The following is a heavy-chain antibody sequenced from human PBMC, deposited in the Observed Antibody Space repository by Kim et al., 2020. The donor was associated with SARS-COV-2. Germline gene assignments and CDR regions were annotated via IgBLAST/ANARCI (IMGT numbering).Heavy chain of an antibody. V-gene: IGHV3-21*01. J-gene: IGHJ6*03. Sequence: GGSLRLSCAASGFTFSSYSMNWVRQAPGKGLEWVSSISSSSSYIYYADSVKCRFTISRDNAKNSLYLQMNSLRAEDTAVYYCARGVVPAAIVGYYYYYMDVWGKGTTVTVSS. CDR1: GFTFSSYS. D-gene: IGHD2-2*01. CDR3: ARGVVPAAIVGYYYYYMDV. CDR2: ISSSSSYI.